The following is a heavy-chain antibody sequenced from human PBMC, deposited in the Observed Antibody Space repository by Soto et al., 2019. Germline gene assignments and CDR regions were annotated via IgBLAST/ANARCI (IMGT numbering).Heavy chain of an antibody. CDR2: IPYTGSI. J-gene: IGHJ6*02. D-gene: IGHD2-21*02. Sequence: QVQLQQSGPGLVEPSQTLSLTCAVSGGSISSEYFHWTWIRQSPGKGLEWIGYIPYTGSIMYNPSFKSRLTMAVDTTKNQFSLQLTSVTAADTAVYFCAREDDGGDRDYYGLDVWGQGTTVTVSS. CDR1: GGSISSEYFH. CDR3: AREDDGGDRDYYGLDV. V-gene: IGHV4-30-4*08.